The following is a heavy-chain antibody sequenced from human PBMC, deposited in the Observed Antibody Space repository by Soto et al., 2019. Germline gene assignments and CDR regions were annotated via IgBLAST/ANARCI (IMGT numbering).Heavy chain of an antibody. CDR3: AKGPELLVPILDYSRYVIYF. Sequence: GGSLRLSCAASGVTFSSYGMHWVRQPPGKGLEWVAVISYDGSNKYYADSVKGRFTISRDNSKNTLYLQMNSLRAEDTAVYYCAKGPELLVPILDYSRYVIYFCGQGTTVIGSS. V-gene: IGHV3-30*18. CDR1: GVTFSSYG. D-gene: IGHD6-19*01. CDR2: ISYDGSNK. J-gene: IGHJ6*02.